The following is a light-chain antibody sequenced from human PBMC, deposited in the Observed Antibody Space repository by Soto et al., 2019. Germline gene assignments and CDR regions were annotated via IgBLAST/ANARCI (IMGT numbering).Light chain of an antibody. CDR1: SSDVGGYSY. CDR2: DVS. CDR3: ASYTTSSTYV. Sequence: SVLTQPASVYGAPGQSIAISCTGTSSDVGGYSYVSWYQQQPGKAPKLVISDVSNRPSGVSDRFSGSKSGNTASLTISGLQTEDEADYYCASYTTSSTYVFGTGTKVTVL. V-gene: IGLV2-14*01. J-gene: IGLJ1*01.